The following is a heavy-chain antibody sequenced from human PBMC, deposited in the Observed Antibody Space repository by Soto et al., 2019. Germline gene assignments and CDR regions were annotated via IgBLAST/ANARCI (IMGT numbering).Heavy chain of an antibody. V-gene: IGHV2-5*02. D-gene: IGHD2-21*02. J-gene: IGHJ6*02. CDR3: IQSRCGGDCLQSYASYYYYGMDV. Sequence: QITLKESGPTLVKPTRTLTLTCTFSAFSLSTGGVGVGWIRQPPGKALEWLALIYWDDDKRYSPSLRSRLTITKDTSKNQVVLTMTNMDPVDTATYYCIQSRCGGDCLQSYASYYYYGMDVWGQGTTVNVSS. CDR2: IYWDDDK. CDR1: AFSLSTGGVG.